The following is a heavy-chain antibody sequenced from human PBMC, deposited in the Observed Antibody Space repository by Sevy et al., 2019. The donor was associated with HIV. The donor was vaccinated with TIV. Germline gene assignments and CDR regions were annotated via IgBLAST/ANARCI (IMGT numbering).Heavy chain of an antibody. CDR3: AGERITIFGVVTQLFYYYYGMDV. D-gene: IGHD3-3*01. CDR2: ISAYNGNT. Sequence: ASVKVSCKASGYTFTSYGISWVRQAPGQGLEWMGWISAYNGNTNYAQKLQGRVTMTTDTSTSTAYMELRSLRSDDTAVYYCAGERITIFGVVTQLFYYYYGMDVWGQGTTVTVSS. J-gene: IGHJ6*02. CDR1: GYTFTSYG. V-gene: IGHV1-18*01.